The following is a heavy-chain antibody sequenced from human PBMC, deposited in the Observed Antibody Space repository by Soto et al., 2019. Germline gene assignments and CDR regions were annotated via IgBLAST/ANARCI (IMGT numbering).Heavy chain of an antibody. V-gene: IGHV3-7*03. Sequence: EVQLVESGGGLVQPGGSLRLSCAASGFTFSSYWMSWVRQAPGKGLEWGANIKQDGSEKYYVDSVKGRFTISRDNAKNSLYLQMNSLRAEDTAVYYCARPYSSSWYGNDYWGRGTLVTVSS. J-gene: IGHJ4*02. CDR3: ARPYSSSWYGNDY. CDR2: IKQDGSEK. D-gene: IGHD6-13*01. CDR1: GFTFSSYW.